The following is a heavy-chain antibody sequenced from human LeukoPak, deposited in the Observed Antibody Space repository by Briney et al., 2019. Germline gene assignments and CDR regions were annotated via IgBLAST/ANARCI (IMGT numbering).Heavy chain of an antibody. CDR1: GYIFTDYY. Sequence: ASVRVSCKASGYIFTDYYLHWVRQAPGQGLEWVGWINPKSDGTKYAQNFRGRVTMTWDTSISTAYMEVSSLTSDDTAMFYCARDPPGTTAFDLWGQGTMVTVSS. CDR2: INPKSDGT. CDR3: ARDPPGTTAFDL. D-gene: IGHD1-1*01. J-gene: IGHJ3*01. V-gene: IGHV1-2*02.